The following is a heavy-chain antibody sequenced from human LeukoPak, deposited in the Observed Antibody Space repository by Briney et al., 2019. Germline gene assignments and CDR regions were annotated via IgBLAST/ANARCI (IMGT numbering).Heavy chain of an antibody. CDR3: ANGYSEVRYCSSASCALWY. D-gene: IGHD2-2*01. Sequence: GGSLRLSCAASGFTFSSYAMSWVRQAPGKGLEWVSAISGSGGSTYYADSVKGRFTVSRDNSKNTLYLQMNSLRAEDTAVYYCANGYSEVRYCSSASCALWYWGQGTLVTVSS. V-gene: IGHV3-23*01. CDR1: GFTFSSYA. J-gene: IGHJ4*02. CDR2: ISGSGGST.